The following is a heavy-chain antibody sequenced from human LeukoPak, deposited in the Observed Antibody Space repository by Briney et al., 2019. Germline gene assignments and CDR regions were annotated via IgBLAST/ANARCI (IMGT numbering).Heavy chain of an antibody. CDR2: TYYRSKWYT. V-gene: IGHV6-1*01. Sequence: SQTLSLTCALSGDTVSSISIAWNWIRQSPSRCLEWLVRTYYRSKWYTDYALSVKSRITIHPDTSKNHFSLQLKSVTPEDTAVYYCAMDWHDGFDIWGQGTKVTVSS. J-gene: IGHJ3*02. CDR3: AMDWHDGFDI. CDR1: GDTVSSISIA. D-gene: IGHD3/OR15-3a*01.